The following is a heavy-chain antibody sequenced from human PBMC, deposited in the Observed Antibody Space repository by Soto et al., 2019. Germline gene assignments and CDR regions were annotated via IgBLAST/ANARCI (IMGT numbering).Heavy chain of an antibody. D-gene: IGHD2-8*02. CDR1: GGSFSGYY. V-gene: IGHV4-34*01. Sequence: SATLSLTCAVYGGSFSGYYWSWIRQPPGKGLEWIGEINHSGSTNYNPPLKSRVTISVDTSKNKFSLKLSSVTAADTAVYYCARDMVGYARAGYYGMDVWGQGTTVTVSS. CDR3: ARDMVGYARAGYYGMDV. CDR2: INHSGST. J-gene: IGHJ6*02.